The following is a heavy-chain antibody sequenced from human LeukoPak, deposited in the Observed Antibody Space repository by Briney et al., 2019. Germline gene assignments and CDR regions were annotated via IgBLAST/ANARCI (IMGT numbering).Heavy chain of an antibody. CDR3: ARSYCSGGSCYGDY. CDR2: ISSSSRYT. V-gene: IGHV3-48*03. D-gene: IGHD2-15*01. J-gene: IGHJ4*02. Sequence: GGSLRLSCAASGFTFSSYEMNWVRQAPGKGLEWVSYISSSSRYTNYADSVKGRFTISRDNAKNSLYPQMNSLRAEDTAVYYCARSYCSGGSCYGDYWGQGTLVTVSS. CDR1: GFTFSSYE.